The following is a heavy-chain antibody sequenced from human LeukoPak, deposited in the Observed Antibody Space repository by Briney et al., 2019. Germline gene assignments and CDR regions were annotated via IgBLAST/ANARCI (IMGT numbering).Heavy chain of an antibody. Sequence: ASVKVSCKASGYTFTGYYMHWVRQAPGQGLEWMGWINPNSGGTNYAQKFQGRVTMTRDTSISTAYMELSRLRSGDTAVYYCARGGERVKRWLQHFDYWGQGTLVTVSS. V-gene: IGHV1-2*02. CDR2: INPNSGGT. CDR3: ARGGERVKRWLQHFDY. D-gene: IGHD5-24*01. J-gene: IGHJ4*02. CDR1: GYTFTGYY.